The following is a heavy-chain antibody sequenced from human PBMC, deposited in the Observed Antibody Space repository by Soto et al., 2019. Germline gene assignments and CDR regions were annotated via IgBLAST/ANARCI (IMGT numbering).Heavy chain of an antibody. J-gene: IGHJ4*02. D-gene: IGHD3-22*01. V-gene: IGHV4-39*01. Sequence: TSETLSLTCTVSGGSISSSSYYWGWIRQPPGKGLEWIGSIYYSGSTYYNPSLKSRVTISVDTSKNQFSLKLSSVTAADTAVYYCARHDLGVYYYDSSVPHYYFDYWGQGTLVTVSS. CDR2: IYYSGST. CDR3: ARHDLGVYYYDSSVPHYYFDY. CDR1: GGSISSSSYY.